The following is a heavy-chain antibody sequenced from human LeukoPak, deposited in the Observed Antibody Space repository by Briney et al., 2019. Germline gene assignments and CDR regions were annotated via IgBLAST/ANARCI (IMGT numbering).Heavy chain of an antibody. Sequence: PGRSLRLSCAASGFTFSDHYMDWVRQAPGKGLEWVGRTRNKANSYTTEYAASVKGRFTISRGDSKNSLYLQMNSLKTEDTAVYYCASAGGGPRDAFDIWGQGTMVTVSS. V-gene: IGHV3-72*01. CDR2: TRNKANSYTT. CDR3: ASAGGGPRDAFDI. J-gene: IGHJ3*02. CDR1: GFTFSDHY. D-gene: IGHD1-14*01.